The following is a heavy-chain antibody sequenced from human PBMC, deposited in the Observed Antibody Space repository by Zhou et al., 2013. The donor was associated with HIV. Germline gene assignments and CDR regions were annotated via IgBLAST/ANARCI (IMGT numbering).Heavy chain of an antibody. CDR3: ARHRRYGDNSYAFDI. V-gene: IGHV1-8*01. CDR2: MNPRSGNT. D-gene: IGHD2-21*01. CDR1: GYTLANLA. J-gene: IGHJ3*02. Sequence: QVQLLQSGAEVKPPGASVKVSCKVVGYTLANLAIHWVRQPPGQGLEWMGWMNPRSGNTGYAQKFQGRVTITRNTSINTAYMELSSLRSEDTGVYYCARHRRYGDNSYAFDIWGQGTMVTVSS.